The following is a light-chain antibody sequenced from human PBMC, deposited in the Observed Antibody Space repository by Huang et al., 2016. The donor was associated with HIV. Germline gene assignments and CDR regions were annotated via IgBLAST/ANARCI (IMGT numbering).Light chain of an antibody. V-gene: IGKV1-39*01. J-gene: IGKJ5*01. CDR1: QAIGTY. CDR3: QQSYSALIT. CDR2: GAS. Sequence: IQLTQSPTSLSASVGDRVAIACRASQAIGTYLNWFQQKPGRAPKRLISGASSLHSGIPSRFTGSGSGTEFTLTIRGLQFDDFATYFCQQSYSALITFGQGTRLEIK.